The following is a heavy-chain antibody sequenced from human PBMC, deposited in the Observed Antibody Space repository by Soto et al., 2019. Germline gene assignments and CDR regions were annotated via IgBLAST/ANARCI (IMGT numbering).Heavy chain of an antibody. CDR2: IIPIFGTA. V-gene: IGHV1-69*12. D-gene: IGHD6-13*01. CDR3: ARDLGEQQLEANWFDP. CDR1: GGTFSNYA. Sequence: QVQLVQSGAEVKKPGSSVKVSCKASGGTFSNYAISWVRQAPGQGLEWMGGIIPIFGTANYAQKFQGRVTITADESTSTAYMELSSLRSEDTAVYYCARDLGEQQLEANWFDPWGQGTLVTVSS. J-gene: IGHJ5*02.